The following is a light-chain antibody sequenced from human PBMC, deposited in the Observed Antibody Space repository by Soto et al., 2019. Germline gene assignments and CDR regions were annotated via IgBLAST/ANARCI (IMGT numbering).Light chain of an antibody. CDR2: GAS. CDR3: QQYGSSLRGT. V-gene: IGKV3-20*01. CDR1: QSVSSNY. Sequence: IVLTQSPGTLSLSPGERATLSCRASQSVSSNYLAWYQQKPGQAPRLLIYGASSRATGIPDRFSGSGSGTDFTLTISRLDPEDFAVYYCQQYGSSLRGTFGQGTKVDIK. J-gene: IGKJ1*01.